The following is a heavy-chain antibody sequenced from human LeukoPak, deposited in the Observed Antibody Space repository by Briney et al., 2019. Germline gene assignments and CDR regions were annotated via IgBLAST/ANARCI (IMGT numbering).Heavy chain of an antibody. Sequence: GGSLRLSCAASGFTFSTYTMAWVRQAPGGGLEWVSGISGNGGRTYYAASVKGRFAISRDDSKSTLYLQMNSLRGEDTAVYYCAKDFGRSLGGPGYWGRGTLVIVSS. CDR2: ISGNGGRT. D-gene: IGHD3-10*01. CDR3: AKDFGRSLGGPGY. CDR1: GFTFSTYT. V-gene: IGHV3-23*01. J-gene: IGHJ4*02.